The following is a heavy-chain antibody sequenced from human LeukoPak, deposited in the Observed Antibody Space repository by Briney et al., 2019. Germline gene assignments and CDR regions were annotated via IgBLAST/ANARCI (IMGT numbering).Heavy chain of an antibody. D-gene: IGHD2-15*01. J-gene: IGHJ4*02. CDR3: ARDRSRYCSGGSCYYFDY. CDR2: INAGNGNT. Sequence: GASVTVSCKASGYTFTSYAMHWVRQAPGQRLEWMGWINAGNGNTKYSPEFQGRVTITRDTSASTAYMELSSLRSEDMAVYDCARDRSRYCSGGSCYYFDYWGQGTLVTVSS. CDR1: GYTFTSYA. V-gene: IGHV1-3*03.